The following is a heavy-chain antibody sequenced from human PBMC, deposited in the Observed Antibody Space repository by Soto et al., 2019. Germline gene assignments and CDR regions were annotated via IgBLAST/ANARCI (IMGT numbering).Heavy chain of an antibody. CDR1: GGSISSYN. CDR2: IYYSGST. J-gene: IGHJ4*02. CDR3: ARVQAGTIDY. V-gene: IGHV4-59*01. D-gene: IGHD1-1*01. Sequence: SETLSLTCTVSGGSISSYNWSWLRQPPGKGLEWNGYIYYSGSTNYNPSLKSRVTISVDTSKNQFSQKLSSVTAADPAVYYCARVQAGTIDYWGQGALVTVSS.